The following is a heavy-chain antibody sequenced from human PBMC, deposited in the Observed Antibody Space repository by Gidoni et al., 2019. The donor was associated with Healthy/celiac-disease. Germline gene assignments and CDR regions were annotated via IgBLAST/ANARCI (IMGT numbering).Heavy chain of an antibody. CDR3: AKDPGGSPGLWYFDL. J-gene: IGHJ2*01. CDR1: GFTFDDYA. Sequence: EVQLVESGGGLVQPGRSLRLSCAASGFTFDDYAMHWVRQAPGKGLEWVSGISWNSGSIGYADSVKGRFTISRDNAKNSLYLQMNSLRAEDTALYYCAKDPGGSPGLWYFDLWGRGTLVTVSS. CDR2: ISWNSGSI. V-gene: IGHV3-9*01. D-gene: IGHD1-26*01.